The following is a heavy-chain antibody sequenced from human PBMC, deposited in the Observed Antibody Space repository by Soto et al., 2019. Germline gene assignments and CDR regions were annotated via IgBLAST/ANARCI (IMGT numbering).Heavy chain of an antibody. J-gene: IGHJ4*02. CDR1: GDTYY. Sequence: ASVKVSCKASGDTYYIHGVRQAPGQGLEWLGIINPSGDSTTYAQKVQGRVTMTRDTSTSTIYMELSSLTTEDTAVYYCSWSVTEYTPEDYWGQGTQVTVSS. CDR2: INPSGDST. CDR3: SWSVTEYTPEDY. V-gene: IGHV1-46*03. D-gene: IGHD2-21*02.